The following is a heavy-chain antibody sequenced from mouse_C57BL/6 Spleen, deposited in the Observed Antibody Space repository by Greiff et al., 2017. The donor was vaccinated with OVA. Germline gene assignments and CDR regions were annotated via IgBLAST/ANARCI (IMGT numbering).Heavy chain of an antibody. CDR3: ARNTYGSSYEFAY. CDR2: IDPSDSYT. CDR1: GYTFTSYW. Sequence: QVQLKQPGAELVMPGASVKLSCKASGYTFTSYWMHWVKQRPGQGLEWIGEIDPSDSYTNYNQKFKGKSTLTVDKSSSTAYMQLSSLTSEDSAVYYCARNTYGSSYEFAYWGQGTLVTVSA. D-gene: IGHD1-1*01. J-gene: IGHJ3*01. V-gene: IGHV1-69*01.